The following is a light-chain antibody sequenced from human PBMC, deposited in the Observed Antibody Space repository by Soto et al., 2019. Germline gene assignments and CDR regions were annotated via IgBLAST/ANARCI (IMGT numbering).Light chain of an antibody. CDR1: QSVSRF. V-gene: IGKV3-11*01. J-gene: IGKJ4*01. Sequence: EIVMTQSPATLSVSPGERVTLSCRASQSVSRFLAWYQQRPGQAPRLLIYDTSTRATGVPARFSGSGSGTEFSLSISSLEPEDFAVYYCQQRSDWPPLTFGGGTRVEIK. CDR2: DTS. CDR3: QQRSDWPPLT.